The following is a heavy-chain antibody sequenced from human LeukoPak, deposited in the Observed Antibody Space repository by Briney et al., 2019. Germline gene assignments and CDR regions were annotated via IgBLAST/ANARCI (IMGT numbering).Heavy chain of an antibody. CDR1: GFTFASYA. V-gene: IGHV3-23*01. CDR3: ARGGGLWLTNAFDI. D-gene: IGHD5-18*01. J-gene: IGHJ3*02. CDR2: ISGSVIST. Sequence: GGSLRLSCAASGFTFASYAMSWVRQAPGKGLEWVSGISGSVISTYYADSVKGRFTISRDNAKNSLYLQMNSLRAEDTAVYYCARGGGLWLTNAFDIWGQGTMVTVSS.